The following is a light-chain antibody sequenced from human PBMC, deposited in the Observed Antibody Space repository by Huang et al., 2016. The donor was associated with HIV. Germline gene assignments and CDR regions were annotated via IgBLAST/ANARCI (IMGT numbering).Light chain of an antibody. J-gene: IGKJ5*01. CDR1: QDISTN. V-gene: IGKV1-9*01. CDR2: AAS. CDR3: QQLNNYPIT. Sequence: IQLTQSPSSLSASVGDRVTITCRASQDISTNLAWYQQKPGEAPKVLIYAASTLQSGVPSRFSGSVSGIYFTLTMTNLQPEDFTTYYCQQLNNYPITFGQGTRLDIK.